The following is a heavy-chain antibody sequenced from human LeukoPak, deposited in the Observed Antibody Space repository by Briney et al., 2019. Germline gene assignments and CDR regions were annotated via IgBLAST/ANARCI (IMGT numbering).Heavy chain of an antibody. V-gene: IGHV4-59*08. Sequence: SETLSLTCTVSGVSISSYYWSWIRQPPGKGLEWIGYIYYSGSTNYNPSLKSRVTVSVDTSKNQFSLKLSSVTAADTAVYYCARLGFDFWSGYHYYFDYWGQGTLVTVSS. CDR1: GVSISSYY. D-gene: IGHD3-3*01. CDR3: ARLGFDFWSGYHYYFDY. CDR2: IYYSGST. J-gene: IGHJ4*02.